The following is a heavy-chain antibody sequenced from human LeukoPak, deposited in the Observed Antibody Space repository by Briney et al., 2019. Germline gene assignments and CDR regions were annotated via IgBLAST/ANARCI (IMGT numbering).Heavy chain of an antibody. V-gene: IGHV3-66*01. CDR3: AKDPAYCSSTSCLPYYFDY. CDR2: IYSGGST. J-gene: IGHJ4*02. Sequence: GGSLRLSCAASGFTVSSNYMSWVRQAPGKGLEWVSVIYSGGSTYYADSVKGRFTISRDNSKNTLYLQMNSLRAEDTAVYYCAKDPAYCSSTSCLPYYFDYWGQGTLVTVSS. D-gene: IGHD2-2*01. CDR1: GFTVSSNY.